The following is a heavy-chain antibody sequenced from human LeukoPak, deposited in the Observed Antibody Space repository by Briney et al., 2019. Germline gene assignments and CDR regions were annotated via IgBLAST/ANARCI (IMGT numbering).Heavy chain of an antibody. Sequence: ASVKVSCKASGYTFTGYYIHWVRQAPGQGLEWMGRINPNTGGTNYAQEFQGRVTMTRDTSITTAYMDLSRLRSDDTAVYYCARDAGELYFDYWGQGTLVTVSS. D-gene: IGHD1-7*01. CDR3: ARDAGELYFDY. CDR2: INPNTGGT. V-gene: IGHV1-2*06. CDR1: GYTFTGYY. J-gene: IGHJ4*02.